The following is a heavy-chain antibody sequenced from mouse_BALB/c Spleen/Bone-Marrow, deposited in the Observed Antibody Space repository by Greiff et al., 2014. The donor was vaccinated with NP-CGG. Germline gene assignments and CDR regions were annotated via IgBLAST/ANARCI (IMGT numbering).Heavy chain of an antibody. Sequence: EVQLQQSGAELVKPGASAKLSCTASGFNIKDTYMHWVKQRPEQGLEWIGRIDPANGNTKYDPKFQGKATITADTSSNTAYLQLSSLTSEDTAVYYCASYYYGSSLFAYWGQGTLVTASA. CDR2: IDPANGNT. CDR1: GFNIKDTY. V-gene: IGHV14-3*02. CDR3: ASYYYGSSLFAY. D-gene: IGHD1-1*01. J-gene: IGHJ3*01.